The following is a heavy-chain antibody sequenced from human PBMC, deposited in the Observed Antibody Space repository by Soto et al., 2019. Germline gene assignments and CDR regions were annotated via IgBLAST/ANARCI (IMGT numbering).Heavy chain of an antibody. Sequence: GGPLSLCNASSGFTFADYVMHWVRQARGKGLEWVASVNGNGRTTLYAAAVKGRFSVSRDNGKNSLYLEMTSLRPNDSSLYFCAKATEYNYALDHWGQGILVTVSS. CDR2: VNGNGRTT. D-gene: IGHD2-2*01. CDR3: AKATEYNYALDH. CDR1: GFTFADYV. J-gene: IGHJ4*02. V-gene: IGHV3-9*01.